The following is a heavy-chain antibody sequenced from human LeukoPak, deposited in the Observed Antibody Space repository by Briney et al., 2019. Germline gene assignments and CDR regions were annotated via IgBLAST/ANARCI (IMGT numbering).Heavy chain of an antibody. J-gene: IGHJ4*02. V-gene: IGHV3-64*01. D-gene: IGHD3-16*02. CDR2: ITSNGGRT. CDR1: GFTFSSYS. CDR3: ARWGGRYPFDY. Sequence: GGSLRLSCAASGFTFSSYSMHWVRQAPGKGLEYVSAITSNGGRTYYANSVKGRFTISRDNSKNTLYLQMGSLRAEDMAVYYCARWGGRYPFDYWGQGTLVTVSS.